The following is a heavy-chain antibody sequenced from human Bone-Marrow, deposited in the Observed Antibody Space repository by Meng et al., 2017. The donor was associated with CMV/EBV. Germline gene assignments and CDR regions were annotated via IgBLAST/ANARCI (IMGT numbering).Heavy chain of an antibody. V-gene: IGHV1-2*02. J-gene: IGHJ5*02. CDR3: ARLEDGSGWFDP. Sequence: ASVKVSCKASGYTFTGYYMHWVRQAPGQGLEWMGWINPNSDGTNYAQKFQGRVTMTRDTSISTAYMELSRLRSDDTAVYYCARLEDGSGWFDPWGQGTLVTVSS. CDR2: INPNSDGT. D-gene: IGHD3-10*01. CDR1: GYTFTGYY.